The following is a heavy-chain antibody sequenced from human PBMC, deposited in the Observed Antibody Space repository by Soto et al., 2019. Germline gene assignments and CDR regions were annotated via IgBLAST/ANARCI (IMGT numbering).Heavy chain of an antibody. CDR2: IKSKTDGGTT. D-gene: IGHD3-3*01. CDR1: GFTFSNAW. CDR3: ARGGSGPYNWFDP. J-gene: IGHJ5*02. Sequence: GSLRLSCAASGFTFSNAWMSWVRQAPGKGLEWVGRIKSKTDGGTTDYAAPVKGRFTISRDDSKNTLYLQWSSLKASDTAMYYCARGGSGPYNWFDPWGQGTLVTVSS. V-gene: IGHV3-15*01.